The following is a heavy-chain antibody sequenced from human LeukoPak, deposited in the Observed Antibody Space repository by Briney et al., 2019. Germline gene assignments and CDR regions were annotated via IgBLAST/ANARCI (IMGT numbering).Heavy chain of an antibody. CDR1: GYTFTSYG. D-gene: IGHD1-26*01. CDR3: ARGIVGATHPPFYY. J-gene: IGHJ4*02. V-gene: IGHV1-18*01. Sequence: GASVKVSCKASGYTFTSYGISWVRQAPGQGLEWMGWISAYNGNTNYAQKLQGRVTTTTDTSTSTAYMELRSLRSDDTAVYYCARGIVGATHPPFYYCGQGTLVTVSS. CDR2: ISAYNGNT.